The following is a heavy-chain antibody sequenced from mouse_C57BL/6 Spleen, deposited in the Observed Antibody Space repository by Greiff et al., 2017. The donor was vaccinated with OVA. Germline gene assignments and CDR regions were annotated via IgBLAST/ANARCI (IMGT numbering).Heavy chain of an antibody. CDR1: GYSFTGYF. Sequence: VHVKQSGPELVKPGDSVKISCKASGYSFTGYFMNWVMQSHGKSLEWIGRINPYNGDTFYNQKFKGKATLTVDKSSSTAHMELRSLTSEDSAVYYCARGTFAYWGQGTLVTVSA. D-gene: IGHD3-3*01. CDR3: ARGTFAY. CDR2: INPYNGDT. V-gene: IGHV1-20*01. J-gene: IGHJ3*01.